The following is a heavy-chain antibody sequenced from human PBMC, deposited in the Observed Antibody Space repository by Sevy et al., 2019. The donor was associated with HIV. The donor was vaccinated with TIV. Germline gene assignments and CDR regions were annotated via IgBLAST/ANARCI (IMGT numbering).Heavy chain of an antibody. CDR1: GFTFSSYE. Sequence: GGSLRLSCAASGFTFSSYEMNWVRQAPGKGLEWVSYISSSGSTIYYADSVKGRFTISRDNAKNSLYLQMNSLRAEDTAVYYCARDDRGYSGYDKGNFDYWGQGTLVTVSS. CDR3: ARDDRGYSGYDKGNFDY. V-gene: IGHV3-48*03. J-gene: IGHJ4*02. D-gene: IGHD5-12*01. CDR2: ISSSGSTI.